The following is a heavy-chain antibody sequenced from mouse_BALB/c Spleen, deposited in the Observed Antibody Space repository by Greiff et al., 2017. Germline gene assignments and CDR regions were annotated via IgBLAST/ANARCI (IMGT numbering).Heavy chain of an antibody. J-gene: IGHJ2*01. CDR3: NAYQSQRYFDY. CDR1: GFNIKDYY. Sequence: EVQLQQSGAELVRSGASVKLSCTASGFNIKDYYMHWVKQRPEQGLEWIGWIDPENGDTEYAPKFQGKATMTADTSSNTAYLQLSSLTSEDTAVYYCNAYQSQRYFDYWGQGTTLTVSS. CDR2: IDPENGDT. V-gene: IGHV14-4*02.